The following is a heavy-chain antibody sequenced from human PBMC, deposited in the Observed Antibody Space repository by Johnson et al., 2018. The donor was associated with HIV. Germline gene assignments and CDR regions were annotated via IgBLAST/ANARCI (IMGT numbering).Heavy chain of an antibody. J-gene: IGHJ3*02. V-gene: IGHV3-66*01. CDR1: GFTVSRTY. Sequence: DVQLVESGGGVVRPGGSLRLSCAASGFTVSRTYMIWVRQAPGQGLEWVSVIDSGGDTYYADSVKPRFIISRDNSKNIVYLQMLNLRAEDTALYYCARDSGYYNFGNDAFDIWGQGTMVTVSS. CDR3: ARDSGYYNFGNDAFDI. CDR2: IDSGGDT. D-gene: IGHD3-3*01.